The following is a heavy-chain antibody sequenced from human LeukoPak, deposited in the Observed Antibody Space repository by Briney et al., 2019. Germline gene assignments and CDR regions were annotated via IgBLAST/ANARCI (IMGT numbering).Heavy chain of an antibody. Sequence: ASVKVSCKASGYTFTGYYMHWVRQAPGQGLEWMGWINPNSGGTNYAQKFQGRVTMTRDTSISTAYMELSRLRSDDTAVYYCARVSRYSSSSFDYWGQGTLVTVSS. J-gene: IGHJ4*02. CDR1: GYTFTGYY. V-gene: IGHV1-2*02. CDR2: INPNSGGT. CDR3: ARVSRYSSSSFDY. D-gene: IGHD6-6*01.